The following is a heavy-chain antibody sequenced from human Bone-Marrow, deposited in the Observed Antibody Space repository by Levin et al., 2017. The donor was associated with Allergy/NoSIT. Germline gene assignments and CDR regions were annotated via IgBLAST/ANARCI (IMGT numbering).Heavy chain of an antibody. Sequence: PSETLSLTCTVSGGSISSYYWSWIRQPPGKGLEWIGYIYYSGSTNYNPSLKSRVTISVDTSKNQFSLKLSSVTAADTAGYYCARVGPQGMGYSSWRGFDYWGQGTLVTVSS. CDR3: ARVGPQGMGYSSWRGFDY. CDR1: GGSISSYY. D-gene: IGHD6-13*01. CDR2: IYYSGST. V-gene: IGHV4-59*01. J-gene: IGHJ4*02.